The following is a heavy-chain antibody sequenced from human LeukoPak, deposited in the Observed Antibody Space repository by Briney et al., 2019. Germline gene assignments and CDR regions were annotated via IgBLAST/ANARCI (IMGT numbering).Heavy chain of an antibody. CDR3: ARLPNYYGSGSYFSWIDY. D-gene: IGHD3-10*01. CDR2: IYPGDSDT. V-gene: IGHV5-51*01. Sequence: GESLKISCKGSGYSFTSYWIGWVRQMPGKGLEWMGIIYPGDSDTRYSTSFQGQVTISADKSISTAYLQWSSLKASDTAMYYCARLPNYYGSGSYFSWIDYWGQGTLVTVSS. CDR1: GYSFTSYW. J-gene: IGHJ4*02.